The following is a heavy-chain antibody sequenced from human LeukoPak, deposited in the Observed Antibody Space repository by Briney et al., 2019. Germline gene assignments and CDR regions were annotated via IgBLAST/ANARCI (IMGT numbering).Heavy chain of an antibody. CDR1: GFTFSSYA. J-gene: IGHJ5*02. CDR3: ARGEYYYDT. CDR2: ISYDGSNK. V-gene: IGHV3-30-3*01. D-gene: IGHD3-22*01. Sequence: GGSLRLSCAASGFTFSSYAMHWVRQAPGKGLEWVAVISYDGSNKYYADSVKGRFTISRDNSKDTLYLQMNSLRAEDTAVYYCARGEYYYDTWGQGTLVTVSS.